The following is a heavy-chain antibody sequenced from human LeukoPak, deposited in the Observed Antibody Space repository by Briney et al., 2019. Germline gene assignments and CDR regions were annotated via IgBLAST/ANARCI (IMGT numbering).Heavy chain of an antibody. CDR1: GFTFSSYD. D-gene: IGHD3-3*01. Sequence: GGSLRLSCAVSGFTFSSYDMNWVRQAPGKGLEWVSSVSGSSAFIYYAESVKGRFTISRDNAKNSVYLQLSSLRVEDTAVYYCAKDTRTISCLDYWGQGTLVTVSS. V-gene: IGHV3-21*06. CDR2: VSGSSAFI. CDR3: AKDTRTISCLDY. J-gene: IGHJ4*02.